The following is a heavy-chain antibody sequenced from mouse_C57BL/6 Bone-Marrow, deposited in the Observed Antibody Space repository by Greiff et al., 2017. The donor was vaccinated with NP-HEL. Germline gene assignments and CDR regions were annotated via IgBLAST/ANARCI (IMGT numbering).Heavy chain of an antibody. CDR3: ARDGDIITTVRYAMDY. J-gene: IGHJ4*01. Sequence: EVNVVESGGGLVKPGGSLKLSCAASGFTFSSYAMSWVRQTPEKRLEWVATISDGGRYTYYPDNVKGRFTISRDNAKNNLYLQMSHLKSEDTAMYYCARDGDIITTVRYAMDYWGQGTSVTVSS. V-gene: IGHV5-4*01. CDR2: ISDGGRYT. D-gene: IGHD1-1*01. CDR1: GFTFSSYA.